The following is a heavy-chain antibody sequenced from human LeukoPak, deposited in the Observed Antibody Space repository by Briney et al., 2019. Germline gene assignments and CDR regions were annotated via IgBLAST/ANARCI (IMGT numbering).Heavy chain of an antibody. CDR3: ARDRATALTNWFDP. V-gene: IGHV3-11*06. J-gene: IGHJ5*02. CDR2: ISSSRSYI. Sequence: PGGSLRLSCAASGFTFSDYYMSWIRQAPGKGLEWVSSISSSRSYINYADSVRGRFTISRDNAKNSLYLQMNSLRAEDTAVYYCARDRATALTNWFDPWGQGTLVTVSS. CDR1: GFTFSDYY. D-gene: IGHD5-24*01.